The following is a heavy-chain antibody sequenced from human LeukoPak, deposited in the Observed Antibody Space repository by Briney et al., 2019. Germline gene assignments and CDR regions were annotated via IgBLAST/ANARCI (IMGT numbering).Heavy chain of an antibody. V-gene: IGHV1-2*02. D-gene: IGHD1-20*01. Sequence: ASVKVSCKASGYTFTGYYMHWVRQAPGQGLEWMGWINPNSGGTNYAQKFQGRVTMTRDTSISTAYMELSRLRSDDTAVYYCARAPYNWKNWFDPWGQEPWSPSPQ. CDR3: ARAPYNWKNWFDP. CDR2: INPNSGGT. CDR1: GYTFTGYY. J-gene: IGHJ5*02.